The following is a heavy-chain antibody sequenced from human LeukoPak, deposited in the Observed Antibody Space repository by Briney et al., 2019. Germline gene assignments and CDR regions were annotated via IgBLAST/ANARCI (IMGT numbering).Heavy chain of an antibody. J-gene: IGHJ3*02. CDR2: IYTSGST. CDR1: GGSISSYY. D-gene: IGHD2-15*01. Sequence: SETLSLTCTVSGGSISSYYWGWIRQPAGKGLEWIGRIYTSGSTNYNPSLKSRVTMSVDTSKNQFSLKLSSVTAADMAVYYCARDYPTYCSGGSCYSDAFDIWGQGTMVTVSS. CDR3: ARDYPTYCSGGSCYSDAFDI. V-gene: IGHV4-4*07.